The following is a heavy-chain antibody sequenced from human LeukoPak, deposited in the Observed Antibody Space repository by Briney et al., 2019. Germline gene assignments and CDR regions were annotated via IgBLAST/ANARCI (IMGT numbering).Heavy chain of an antibody. CDR3: AKAAAYDSAMGAFDI. D-gene: IGHD3-22*01. CDR1: GFTFADYT. Sequence: GRSLRLSCVTSGFTFADYTMHWVRQVPGKGLEWLSGITWDGGNSAYADSVKGRFTISRDNAKNSLYLQMNSLRAEDMALYYCAKAAAYDSAMGAFDIWGQGTMVTVSS. CDR2: ITWDGGNS. J-gene: IGHJ3*02. V-gene: IGHV3-9*03.